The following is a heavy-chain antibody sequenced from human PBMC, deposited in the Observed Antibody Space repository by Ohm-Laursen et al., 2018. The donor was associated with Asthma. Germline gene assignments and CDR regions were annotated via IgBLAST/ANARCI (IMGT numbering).Heavy chain of an antibody. D-gene: IGHD2-21*01. CDR2: INSDGSST. CDR1: GFTFSSYW. J-gene: IGHJ4*02. CDR3: ARDDPIVVAIDY. V-gene: IGHV3-74*01. Sequence: SLRLSCTASGFTFSSYWMHWVRQAPGKGLVWVSRINSDGSSTSYADSVKGRFTISRDNAKNTLYLQMNSLRAEDTAVYYCARDDPIVVAIDYWGQGTLVTVSS.